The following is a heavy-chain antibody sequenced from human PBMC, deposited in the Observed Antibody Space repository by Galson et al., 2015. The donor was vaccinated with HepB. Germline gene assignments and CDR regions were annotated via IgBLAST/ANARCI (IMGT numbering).Heavy chain of an antibody. CDR3: ARTKGIGYYYDSSGFPSHYYMDV. J-gene: IGHJ6*03. V-gene: IGHV1-18*01. CDR1: GYTFTSYG. Sequence: SVKVSCKASGYTFTSYGISWVRQAPGQGLEWMGWISAYNGNTNYAQKLQGRVTMTTDTSTSTAYMELRSLRSDDTAVYYCARTKGIGYYYDSSGFPSHYYMDVWGKGTTVTVSS. CDR2: ISAYNGNT. D-gene: IGHD3-22*01.